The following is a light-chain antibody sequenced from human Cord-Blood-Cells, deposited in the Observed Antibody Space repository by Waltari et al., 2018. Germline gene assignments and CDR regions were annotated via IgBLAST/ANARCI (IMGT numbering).Light chain of an antibody. CDR1: RGINVGTYR. Sequence: QAVLTQPSSLSASPGASASLTCTLRRGINVGTYRIYWYQQKPGSPPQYLLRYKSDSDKQQGSGVPSRFCGSKDASANAGCLLISGLQSEDEADYYCMIWHSSAYVFGTGTKVTVL. CDR3: MIWHSSAYV. J-gene: IGLJ1*01. CDR2: YKSDSDK. V-gene: IGLV5-45*02.